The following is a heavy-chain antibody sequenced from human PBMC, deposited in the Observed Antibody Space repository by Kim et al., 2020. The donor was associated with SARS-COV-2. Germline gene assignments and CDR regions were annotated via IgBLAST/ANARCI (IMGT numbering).Heavy chain of an antibody. Sequence: SETLSLTCTVSGGSVSSDSYYWSWIRQPPGKGLEWIAYIYYSGSTCYNPSLKSRLTISVDTSKKQFSLRLSSVTAADTAVDYSARALRYYGTVADVDY. D-gene: IGHD3-16*01. CDR2: IYYSGST. V-gene: IGHV4-61*01. J-gene: IGHJ4*01. CDR3: ARALRYYGTVADVDY. CDR1: GGSVSSDSYY.